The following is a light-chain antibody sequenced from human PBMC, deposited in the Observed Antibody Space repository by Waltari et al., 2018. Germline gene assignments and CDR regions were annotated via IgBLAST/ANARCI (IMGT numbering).Light chain of an antibody. CDR1: SSDIGYYNH. V-gene: IGLV2-14*01. CDR2: EVN. CDR3: TSYTISTTWV. Sequence: QSALTQPASVSGSPGQSITISCTGTSSDIGYYNHVSWYQQYPGRAPKLMIYEVNNRPSGVSNRFSGSKSDNTASLTISGLQAKDEAHYYCTSYTISTTWVFGGGTKLTVL. J-gene: IGLJ3*02.